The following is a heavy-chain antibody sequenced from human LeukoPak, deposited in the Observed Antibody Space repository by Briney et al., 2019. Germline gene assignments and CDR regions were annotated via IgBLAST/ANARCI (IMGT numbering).Heavy chain of an antibody. Sequence: SETLSLTCTVSGGSISSSGYYWGWIRQPPGKGLEWIGSIYYSGSTYYNPSLKSRVTISVDTSKNQFSLKLSSVTAADTAVYYCAIIPGDFDYWGQGTLVTVSS. CDR2: IYYSGST. J-gene: IGHJ4*02. D-gene: IGHD3-10*01. V-gene: IGHV4-39*01. CDR1: GGSISSSGYY. CDR3: AIIPGDFDY.